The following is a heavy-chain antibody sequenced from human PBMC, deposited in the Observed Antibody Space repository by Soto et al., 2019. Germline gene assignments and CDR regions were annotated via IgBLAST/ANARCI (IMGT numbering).Heavy chain of an antibody. V-gene: IGHV4-59*01. Sequence: QVQLQESGPGLVKPSETLSLTCTVSGGSISSYYWSWIRQPPGKGLEWIGYIYYSGSTNYNPSLKSRVTISVDTSKNQFSLKLSSVTAADTAVYYCARGVGYYYYDMDVWGQGTTVTVSS. CDR3: ARGVGYYYYDMDV. CDR2: IYYSGST. CDR1: GGSISSYY. J-gene: IGHJ6*02. D-gene: IGHD2-15*01.